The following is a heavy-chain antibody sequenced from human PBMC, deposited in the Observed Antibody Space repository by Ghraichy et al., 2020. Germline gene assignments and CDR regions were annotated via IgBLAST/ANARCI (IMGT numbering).Heavy chain of an antibody. V-gene: IGHV4-34*01. D-gene: IGHD3-10*01. CDR3: PRATTQDSSGSYYNPFDY. CDR2: INHSGST. J-gene: IGHJ4*02. Sequence: SETLSLTCAVYGGSFSGYYWSWIRQPPGKGLEWIGEINHSGSTNYNPSLKSRVTISVDTSKNQFSLKLSSVTAADTAVYYCPRATTQDSSGSYYNPFDYWGQGTLVTVSS. CDR1: GGSFSGYY.